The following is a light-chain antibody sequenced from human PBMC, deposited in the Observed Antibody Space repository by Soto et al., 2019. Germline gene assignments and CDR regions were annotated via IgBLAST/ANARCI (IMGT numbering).Light chain of an antibody. CDR2: DVS. CDR1: SSDVGGYNY. J-gene: IGLJ1*01. V-gene: IGLV2-14*03. Sequence: QSALTQPASVSGSPEQSITISCTGTSSDVGGYNYVSWYQHHPGKAPKLMIFDVSNRPSGVSNRFSGSKSGNTASLTISGLQAEDEADYYCSSYTASSTYVFGTGTKLTVL. CDR3: SSYTASSTYV.